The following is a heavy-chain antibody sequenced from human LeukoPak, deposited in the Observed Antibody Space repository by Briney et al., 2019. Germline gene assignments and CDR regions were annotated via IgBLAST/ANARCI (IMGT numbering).Heavy chain of an antibody. CDR2: IYHSGST. V-gene: IGHV4-30-2*01. J-gene: IGHJ4*02. CDR3: ARVPAY. D-gene: IGHD2-2*01. Sequence: SETLSLTCTVSGGSISSGGYYWRWVRQPPGKGLEWIGYIYHSGSTYYNPSLKSRVTISVNRSKNQFSLKLSSVTAADTAVYYCARVPAYWGQGTLVTVSS. CDR1: GGSISSGGYY.